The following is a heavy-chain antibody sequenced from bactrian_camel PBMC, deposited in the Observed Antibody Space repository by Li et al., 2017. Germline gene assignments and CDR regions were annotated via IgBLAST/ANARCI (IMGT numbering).Heavy chain of an antibody. Sequence: VQLVESGGGLVQPGGSLRLSCTAPGFTSNSCGMDWYRQAAGKQREWISRISSGGGTSYVDSVKGRFTISTDKAKDTVYLQMNNLKTEDTAMYSCKTFSSVRTSTRACVEGYYGEGTQVTVS. D-gene: IGHD2*01. V-gene: IGHV3S53*01. CDR1: GFTSNSCG. CDR2: ISSGGGT. J-gene: IGHJ4*01.